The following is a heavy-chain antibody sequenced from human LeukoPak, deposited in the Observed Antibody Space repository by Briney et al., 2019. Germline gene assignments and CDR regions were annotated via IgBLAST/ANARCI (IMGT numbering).Heavy chain of an antibody. J-gene: IGHJ4*02. V-gene: IGHV4-30-2*01. CDR3: ARSTTVTAFDY. CDR2: IYHSGST. Sequence: PSETLSLTCAVSGGSISSGGYSWSWIRQPPGKGLEWIGYIYHSGSTYYNPSLKSRVTISVDRFKNQFSLRLSSVTAADTAVYYCARSTTVTAFDYWGQGTLVTVSS. D-gene: IGHD4-11*01. CDR1: GGSISSGGYS.